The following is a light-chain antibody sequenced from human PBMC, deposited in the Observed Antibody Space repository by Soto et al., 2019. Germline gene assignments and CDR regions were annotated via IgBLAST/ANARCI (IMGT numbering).Light chain of an antibody. J-gene: IGLJ1*01. CDR1: NSNIGTNT. CDR2: TNN. CDR3: ATWDDSLNALYV. V-gene: IGLV1-44*01. Sequence: QSVLTQPPSASATPGQRVTISCSGSNSNIGTNTVNWYQQLPGTAPRLLIYTNNQRPSGVPQRFSGSKTGTSASLAIGGLQSEDGADYYCATWDDSLNALYVFGTGTKVTVL.